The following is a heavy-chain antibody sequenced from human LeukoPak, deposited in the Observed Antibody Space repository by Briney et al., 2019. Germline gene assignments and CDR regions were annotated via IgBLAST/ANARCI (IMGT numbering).Heavy chain of an antibody. CDR3: ARDPDSSSWGYAFDI. Sequence: SQTLSLTCTVSGGSISSGDYYWSWIRQPPGKGLKWIGYIYYSGSTYYNPSLKSRVTISVDTSKNQFSLKLSSVTAADTAMYYCARDPDSSSWGYAFDIWGQGTMVTVSS. D-gene: IGHD6-13*01. CDR1: GGSISSGDYY. V-gene: IGHV4-30-4*08. J-gene: IGHJ3*02. CDR2: IYYSGST.